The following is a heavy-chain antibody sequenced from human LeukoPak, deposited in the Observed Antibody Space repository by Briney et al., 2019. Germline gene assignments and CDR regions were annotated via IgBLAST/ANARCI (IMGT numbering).Heavy chain of an antibody. D-gene: IGHD3-22*01. CDR2: ISYDGSKK. CDR1: GFTFSNYA. CDR3: ARDKRGVGYYYDSSGYIGPDAFDI. V-gene: IGHV3-30*04. J-gene: IGHJ3*02. Sequence: PGGSLRLSCAASGFTFSNYAMHWVRQAPGKGLEWVAVISYDGSKKDYADSVKGRFTISRDNAKNSLYLQMNSLRAEDTAVYYCARDKRGVGYYYDSSGYIGPDAFDIWGQGTMVTVSS.